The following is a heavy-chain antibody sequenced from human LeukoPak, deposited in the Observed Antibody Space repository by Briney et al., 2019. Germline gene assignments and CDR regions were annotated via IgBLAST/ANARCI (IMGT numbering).Heavy chain of an antibody. CDR1: GFTFSDYA. V-gene: IGHV3-23*01. CDR2: ISDSGDST. J-gene: IGHJ4*02. CDR3: ATNGDYDY. D-gene: IGHD4-17*01. Sequence: PGGSLRLSCAASGFTFSDYALSWVRQAPGKGLEWVSAISDSGDSTYYADSVKGRFTISRDNSKNTLYLQMNSLRAEDTAVYYCATNGDYDYWGQGTLVTVSS.